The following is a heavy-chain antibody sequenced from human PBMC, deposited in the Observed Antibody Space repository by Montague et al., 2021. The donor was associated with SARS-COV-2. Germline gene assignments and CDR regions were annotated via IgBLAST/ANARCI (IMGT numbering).Heavy chain of an antibody. D-gene: IGHD3-10*01. CDR1: GFSLRSDDEG. CDR2: IYWNGDK. CDR3: AHRGMIRGLTFDY. Sequence: PALVKPTQTLTLTCTFSGFSLRSDDEGVAWIRQSPGQALEWLAVIYWNGDKRYSPSLQRRLTITKDTSENQVVHTMTNMDPVDTATYYCAHRGMIRGLTFDYWGQGTLVTVSS. J-gene: IGHJ4*02. V-gene: IGHV2-5*01.